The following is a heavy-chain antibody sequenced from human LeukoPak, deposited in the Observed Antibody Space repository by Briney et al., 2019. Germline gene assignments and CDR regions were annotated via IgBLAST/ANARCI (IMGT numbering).Heavy chain of an antibody. J-gene: IGHJ4*02. V-gene: IGHV3-23*01. Sequence: PGGSLRLSCAASGFTFRSYAMSWVRQAPGKGLEWVSGISGSGGTTYYADSVKGRFTISRDNSKNTLYLQMNSLRAEDTAVYYCAKDFGNWYLDYWGQGTLVTVSS. D-gene: IGHD6-13*01. CDR1: GFTFRSYA. CDR2: ISGSGGTT. CDR3: AKDFGNWYLDY.